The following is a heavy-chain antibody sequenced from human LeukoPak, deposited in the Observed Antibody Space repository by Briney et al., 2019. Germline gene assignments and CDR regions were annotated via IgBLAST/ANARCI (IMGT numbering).Heavy chain of an antibody. V-gene: IGHV4-31*03. J-gene: IGHJ3*02. D-gene: IGHD3-10*01. CDR2: IYFSGGT. CDR1: GASLNSGGYF. Sequence: TLSLTRTVSGASLNSGGYFWSWIRQLPGKGLEWIGYIYFSGGTSYNPSRKSRVSMSVDTSTNQFSLKLSSVPAADTAVYFCARDGESYGSGSHFGAFDIWGQGTKVTVSS. CDR3: ARDGESYGSGSHFGAFDI.